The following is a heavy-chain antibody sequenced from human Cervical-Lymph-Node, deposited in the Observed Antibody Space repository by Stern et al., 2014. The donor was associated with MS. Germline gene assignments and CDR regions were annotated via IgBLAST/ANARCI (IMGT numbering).Heavy chain of an antibody. CDR3: AHSSGTIFGVISDYAFDF. CDR1: GFSLSTSGVG. J-gene: IGHJ3*01. V-gene: IGHV2-5*02. Sequence: QVTLKESGPTLVKPTQTLTLTCTFSGFSLSTSGVGVGWIRQPPGKALEWLSLIHWDDDKRYSPSLKSRLTITKDTSKNQVVLTMTNMDPVDTATYYCAHSSGTIFGVISDYAFDFWGHGTMVTVSS. CDR2: IHWDDDK. D-gene: IGHD3-3*01.